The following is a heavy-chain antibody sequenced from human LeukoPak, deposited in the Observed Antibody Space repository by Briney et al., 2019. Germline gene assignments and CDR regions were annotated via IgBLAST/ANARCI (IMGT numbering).Heavy chain of an antibody. J-gene: IGHJ4*02. Sequence: SETLSLTCTVSGGTISSSSYYWGWIRQPPGKGLEWIGSIYYSGSTYYNPPLKSRVTISVDTSKNQFSLKLSSVTAADTAVYYCARVYRSGWYYFDYWGQGTLVTVSS. CDR3: ARVYRSGWYYFDY. D-gene: IGHD6-19*01. CDR2: IYYSGST. V-gene: IGHV4-39*07. CDR1: GGTISSSSYY.